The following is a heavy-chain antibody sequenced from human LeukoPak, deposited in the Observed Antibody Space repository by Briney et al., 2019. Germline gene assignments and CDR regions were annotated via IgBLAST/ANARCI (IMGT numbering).Heavy chain of an antibody. CDR2: IGPGYDT. V-gene: IGHV3-23*01. J-gene: IGHJ4*02. CDR1: GFTFSSYA. CDR3: ARNPPERPIDY. D-gene: IGHD1-1*01. Sequence: GGSLRLSCAASGFTFSSYAMGWVRQAPRKGLEWVSVIGPGYDTHYADSVKGRFSISRDSSKSTLYLQMNSLRAEDTALYYCARNPPERPIDYWGQGTLVTVSS.